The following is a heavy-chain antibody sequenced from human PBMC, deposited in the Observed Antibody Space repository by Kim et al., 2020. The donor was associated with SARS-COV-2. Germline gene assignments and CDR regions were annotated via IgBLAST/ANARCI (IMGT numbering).Heavy chain of an antibody. CDR1: GFTLSNAW. D-gene: IGHD6-19*01. V-gene: IGHV3-15*01. Sequence: GGSLRLSCAASGFTLSNAWMSWVRQAPGKELGGGGGVKRSSDGGPMDYDAPVKGRFTLSTDDSKNTLYLQMNSLKTEDTAVYYCTTKQFWGQGTLVTVSS. J-gene: IGHJ4*02. CDR3: TTKQF. CDR2: VKRSSDGGPM.